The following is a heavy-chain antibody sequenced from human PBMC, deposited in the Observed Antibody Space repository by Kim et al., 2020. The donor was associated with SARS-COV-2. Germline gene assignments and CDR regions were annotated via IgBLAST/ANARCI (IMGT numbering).Heavy chain of an antibody. D-gene: IGHD6-19*01. CDR3: ARVTSGWPYYYYYMDG. Sequence: SLKSRVTISVDTSKNQFSLKLSSVTAADTAVYYCARVTSGWPYYYYYMDGWGKGTTVTVSS. V-gene: IGHV4-30-2*05. J-gene: IGHJ6*03.